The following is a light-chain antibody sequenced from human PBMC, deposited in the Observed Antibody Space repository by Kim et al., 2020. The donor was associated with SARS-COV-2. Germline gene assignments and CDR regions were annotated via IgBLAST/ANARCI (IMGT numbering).Light chain of an antibody. CDR1: RSICHH. CDR2: AAS. CDR3: LQHNTYPIT. J-gene: IGKJ5*01. V-gene: IGKV1-17*01. Sequence: ASVGHRGSHSWRASRSICHHLNWGQQKPGKAPKRLFYAASSLRSGVPSRFSGSGSGTEFSLTISGLQPEDFSTYFGLQHNTYPITFGQGTRLGI.